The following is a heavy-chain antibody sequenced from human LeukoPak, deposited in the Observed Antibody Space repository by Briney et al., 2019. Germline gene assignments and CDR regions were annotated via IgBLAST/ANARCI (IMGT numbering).Heavy chain of an antibody. CDR1: GYTFTGYY. CDR2: INPNSGGT. CDR3: ARGRDEWSGYKNWFDP. D-gene: IGHD3-3*01. V-gene: IGHV1-2*02. Sequence: ASVKVSCKASGYTFTGYYMHWVRQAPGQGLEWMGWINPNSGGTNYAQKFQGRVTMTRDTSISTAYMELSRLRSDDTAVYYCARGRDEWSGYKNWFDPWGQGTLVTVSS. J-gene: IGHJ5*02.